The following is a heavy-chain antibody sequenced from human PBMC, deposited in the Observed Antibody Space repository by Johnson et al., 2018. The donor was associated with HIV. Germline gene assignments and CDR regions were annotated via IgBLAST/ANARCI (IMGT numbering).Heavy chain of an antibody. V-gene: IGHV3-53*01. Sequence: EQLVESGGGLIQPGGSLRLSCAASGFSVRTNYMSWVRQAPGKGLEWVSVIYSDGTTSFAQSVTGRFSISRDVSKNILYLQMHSLRTEDTAYYYCARDLPGIYDAFDLWGQGTKVTISS. CDR1: GFSVRTNY. J-gene: IGHJ3*01. D-gene: IGHD1-26*01. CDR2: IYSDGTT. CDR3: ARDLPGIYDAFDL.